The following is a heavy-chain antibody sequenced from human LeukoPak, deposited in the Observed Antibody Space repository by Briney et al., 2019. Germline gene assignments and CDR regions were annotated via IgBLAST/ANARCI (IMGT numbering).Heavy chain of an antibody. CDR2: INSDGSIT. V-gene: IGHV3-74*01. Sequence: GGSLRLSCAASGFTLNNAWMSWVRQAPGKGLVWVSHINSDGSITSYADSVKGRFTISRDNAKNTLYLQMNSLRAEDTAVYYCARDAVDTANAVWGQGTTVTVSS. CDR1: GFTLNNAW. CDR3: ARDAVDTANAV. J-gene: IGHJ6*02. D-gene: IGHD5-18*01.